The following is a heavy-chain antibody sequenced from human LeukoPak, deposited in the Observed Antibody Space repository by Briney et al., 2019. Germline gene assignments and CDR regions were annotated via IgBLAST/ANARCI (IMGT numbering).Heavy chain of an antibody. J-gene: IGHJ4*02. V-gene: IGHV3-23*01. CDR1: GFTFSSYA. D-gene: IGHD5-12*01. CDR2: ISGSGGST. CDR3: AKASFGYRGYDPLDFDY. Sequence: PGGSLRLSCAASGFTFSSYAMSWVRQAPGKGLEWVSAISGSGGSTYYADSVKGRFTISRDNSKNTLYLQMNSLRAEDTAVYYCAKASFGYRGYDPLDFDYWGQGTLVTVSS.